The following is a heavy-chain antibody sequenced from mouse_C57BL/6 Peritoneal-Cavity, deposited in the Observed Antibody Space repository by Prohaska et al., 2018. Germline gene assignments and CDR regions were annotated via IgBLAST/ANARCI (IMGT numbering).Heavy chain of an antibody. CDR1: GFTFSGFW. CDR3: MRYGNYWYFDV. V-gene: IGHV11-2*01. J-gene: IGHJ1*03. D-gene: IGHD2-1*01. Sequence: EVQLLETGGGLVQPGGSRGLSCEGSGFTFSGFWMSWVRQTPGKTLECIGDINSDGSAINYASSIKDRFTIFRDNDKSTLYLQMSNVRSEDTATYFCMRYGNYWYFDVWGTGTTVTVSS. CDR2: INSDGSAI.